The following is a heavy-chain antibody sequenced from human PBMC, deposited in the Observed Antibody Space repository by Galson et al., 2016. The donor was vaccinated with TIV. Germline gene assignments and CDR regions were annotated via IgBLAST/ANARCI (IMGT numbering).Heavy chain of an antibody. V-gene: IGHV1-69*05. CDR3: ARGNPVAGRGIDY. J-gene: IGHJ4*02. Sequence: SVKVPCKASGGTFRSYVVTWVRQAPGQGLEWMGGIISISGTANYAQKFQGRLTITTDESTSTSYMELTSLTSEDTARYYCARGNPVAGRGIDYWGQGTLVTVSS. CDR2: IISISGTA. D-gene: IGHD6-19*01. CDR1: GGTFRSYV.